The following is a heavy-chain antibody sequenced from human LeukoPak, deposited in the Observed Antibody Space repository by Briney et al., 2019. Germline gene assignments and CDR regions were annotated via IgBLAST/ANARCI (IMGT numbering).Heavy chain of an antibody. D-gene: IGHD6-13*01. CDR1: GFTFSSYS. CDR2: SSSSSSYI. CDR3: ARAPIAAAGTGYYYMDV. Sequence: GGSLRLSCAASGFTFSSYSMNWVRQAPGKGLEWVSSSSSSSSYIYYADSVKGRFTISRDNAKNSLYLQMNSLRAEDTAVYYCARAPIAAAGTGYYYMDVWGKGTTVTVSS. V-gene: IGHV3-21*01. J-gene: IGHJ6*03.